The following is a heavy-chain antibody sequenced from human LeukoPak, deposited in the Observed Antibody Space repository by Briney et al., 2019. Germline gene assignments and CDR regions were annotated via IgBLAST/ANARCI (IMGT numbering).Heavy chain of an antibody. J-gene: IGHJ4*02. CDR1: GGSFSTYY. CDR2: INHSGTI. V-gene: IGHV4-34*01. CDR3: ASNPHRDGPLNC. Sequence: SETLSLTCAVYGGSFSTYYWSWIRQPPGRGLEWIGEINHSGTINYNPSLESRVTMSIDTSKKRLSLKIRSVTAADTAVYYCASNPHRDGPLNCWGQGTLVTVSS. D-gene: IGHD5-24*01.